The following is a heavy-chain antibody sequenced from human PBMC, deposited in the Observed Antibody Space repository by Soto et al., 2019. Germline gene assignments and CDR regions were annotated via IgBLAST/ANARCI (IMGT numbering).Heavy chain of an antibody. J-gene: IGHJ6*02. Sequence: EVQLLESGGGLVQPGGSLRLSCAASGFTFSTYAMNWVRHAPGKGLEWVSAISHSGGTKFYADSVKGRFTISRDNSKNVLYLQRDSLGVEDTALYYCAEWGQGFITYAAFSCGMDVWGQGTTVTVS. CDR1: GFTFSTYA. D-gene: IGHD1-26*01. CDR2: ISHSGGTK. CDR3: AEWGQGFITYAAFSCGMDV. V-gene: IGHV3-23*01.